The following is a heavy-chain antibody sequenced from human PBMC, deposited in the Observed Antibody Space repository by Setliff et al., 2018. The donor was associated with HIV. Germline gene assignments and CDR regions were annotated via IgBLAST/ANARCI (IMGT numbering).Heavy chain of an antibody. Sequence: GGSLSLSCTASGFTFGDFAVSWFRQAPGKGLEWVGFIRSRPYGGTSDYAASVKGRFTISRDDSQGIAYLQMNSLKSGDTAMYFCARELPGTTAARPWDFWGQGTLVTVSS. CDR1: GFTFGDFA. CDR3: ARELPGTTAARPWDF. D-gene: IGHD6-6*01. CDR2: IRSRPYGGTS. J-gene: IGHJ4*02. V-gene: IGHV3-49*03.